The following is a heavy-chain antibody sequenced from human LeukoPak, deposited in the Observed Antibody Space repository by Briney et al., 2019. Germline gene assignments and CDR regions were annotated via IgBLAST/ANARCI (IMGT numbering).Heavy chain of an antibody. Sequence: GESLKISCKGSGYSFTSYWISWVRQMPGKGLEWIGRIDPSDSYTNYSPSFQGHVTISADKSISTAYLQWSSLKASDTAMYYCARETDQLGYCSSTSCYLYWFDPWGQGTLVTVSS. CDR2: IDPSDSYT. CDR1: GYSFTSYW. D-gene: IGHD2-2*01. CDR3: ARETDQLGYCSSTSCYLYWFDP. V-gene: IGHV5-10-1*01. J-gene: IGHJ5*02.